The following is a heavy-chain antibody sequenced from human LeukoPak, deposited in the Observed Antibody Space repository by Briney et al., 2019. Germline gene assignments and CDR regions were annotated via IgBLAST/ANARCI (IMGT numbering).Heavy chain of an antibody. CDR1: GFTFSSYS. CDR2: ISTSSSSI. Sequence: GGSLRLSCAASGFTFSSYSMNWVRQAPGKGLEWVSYISTSSSSIYYADSVRGRFAISRDNAKNSLFLQVNSLRGEGTAIYYCARGGGYASDYWGQGTLVTVSS. V-gene: IGHV3-48*01. J-gene: IGHJ4*02. D-gene: IGHD2-2*01. CDR3: ARGGGYASDY.